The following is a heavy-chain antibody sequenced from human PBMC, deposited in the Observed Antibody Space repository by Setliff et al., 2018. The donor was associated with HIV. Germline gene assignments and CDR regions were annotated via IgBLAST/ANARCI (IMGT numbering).Heavy chain of an antibody. CDR1: GYTFTNYD. D-gene: IGHD5-12*01. J-gene: IGHJ4*02. CDR2: LNPNSGHT. CDR3: ARGNRDGFIPFEH. Sequence: ASVKVSCKASGYTFTNYDINWVRQAPGQGLELVGWLNPNSGHTAFSQKFQGRLTLTGNTPLTTAYMQLSGLTSEDTAVYFCARGNRDGFIPFEHWGQGTLFTVSS. V-gene: IGHV1-8*02.